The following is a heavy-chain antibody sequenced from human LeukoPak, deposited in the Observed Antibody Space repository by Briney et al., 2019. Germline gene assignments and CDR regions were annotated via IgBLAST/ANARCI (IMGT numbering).Heavy chain of an antibody. D-gene: IGHD5-18*01. CDR3: AKGAWIQLWTPFDY. CDR1: GFTFSSYG. Sequence: GGSLRPSCAASGFTFSSYGMHWVRQAPGKGLEWVAFIRYDGSNKYYADSVKGRFTISRDNSKNTLYLQMNSLRAEDTAVYYCAKGAWIQLWTPFDYWGQGTLVTVSS. J-gene: IGHJ4*02. V-gene: IGHV3-30*02. CDR2: IRYDGSNK.